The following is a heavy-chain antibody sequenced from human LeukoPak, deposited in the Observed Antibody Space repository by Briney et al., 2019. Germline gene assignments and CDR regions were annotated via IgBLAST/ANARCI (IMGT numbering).Heavy chain of an antibody. V-gene: IGHV1-69*13. CDR1: GGTFSSYA. J-gene: IGHJ5*02. CDR3: ARECYDILTGYSGWFDP. Sequence: GASVKVSCTASGGTFSSYAISWVRQAPGQGLEWMGGIIPIFGTANYAQKFQGRVTITADESTSTAYMELSSLRSEDTAVYYCARECYDILTGYSGWFDPWGQGTLVTVSS. D-gene: IGHD3-9*01. CDR2: IIPIFGTA.